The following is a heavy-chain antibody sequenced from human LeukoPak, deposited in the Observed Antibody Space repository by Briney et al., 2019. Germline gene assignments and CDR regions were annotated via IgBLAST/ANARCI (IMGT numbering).Heavy chain of an antibody. CDR1: GGTFSSYA. CDR3: ARGYYDSSGSLAPGAFDI. CDR2: IIPILGIA. V-gene: IGHV1-69*04. D-gene: IGHD3-22*01. J-gene: IGHJ3*02. Sequence: GSSVKVSCKASGGTFSSYATSWVRQAPGQGLEWMGRIIPILGIANYAQKFQGRVTITADKSTSTAYMELSSLRSEDTAVYYCARGYYDSSGSLAPGAFDIWGQGTMVTVSS.